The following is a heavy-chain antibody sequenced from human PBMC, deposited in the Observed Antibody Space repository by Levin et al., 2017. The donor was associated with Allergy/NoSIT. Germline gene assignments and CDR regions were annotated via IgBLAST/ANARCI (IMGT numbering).Heavy chain of an antibody. V-gene: IGHV3-74*01. J-gene: IGHJ4*01. D-gene: IGHD6-25*01. CDR2: ISSDGSDT. CDR3: ARRTGTAATSYYFDY. CDR1: GFTFSSSW. Sequence: GGSLRLSCVASGFTFSSSWMHWVRQVPGKGLVWVSLISSDGSDTRYADSVKGRFTISRDNAKNTVYLQMNSLRAEDAAVYYCARRTGTAATSYYFDYWGQEPWSPSPQ.